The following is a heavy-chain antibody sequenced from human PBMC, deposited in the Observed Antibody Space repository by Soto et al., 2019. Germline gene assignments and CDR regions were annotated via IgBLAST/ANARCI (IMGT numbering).Heavy chain of an antibody. J-gene: IGHJ6*02. CDR2: IKSKTDGGTT. CDR3: TGARRNPHFRYYYYGMDV. CDR1: GFTFSNAW. V-gene: IGHV3-15*01. D-gene: IGHD6-6*01. Sequence: GSLRLSCAASGFTFSNAWMSWVRQAPGKGLEWVGRIKSKTDGGTTDYAAPVKGRFTISRDDSKNTLYLQMNSLKTEDTAVYYCTGARRNPHFRYYYYGMDVWGQGTTVTVSS.